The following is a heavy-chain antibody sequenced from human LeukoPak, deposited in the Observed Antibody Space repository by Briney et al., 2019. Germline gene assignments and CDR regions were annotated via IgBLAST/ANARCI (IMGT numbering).Heavy chain of an antibody. CDR3: ARDYSYMDV. V-gene: IGHV3-48*03. Sequence: GGSLRLSCAASGFTFSSYEMNWVRQAPGKGLEWVSYISSSGSTIYYADSVKGRFTISRDNARNSLFLQMDSLRAEDTAVYYCARDYSYMDVWGKGTTVTVSS. D-gene: IGHD4-11*01. J-gene: IGHJ6*03. CDR2: ISSSGSTI. CDR1: GFTFSSYE.